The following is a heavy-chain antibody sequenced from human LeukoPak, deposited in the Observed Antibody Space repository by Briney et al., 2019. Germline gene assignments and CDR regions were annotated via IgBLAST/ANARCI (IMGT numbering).Heavy chain of an antibody. V-gene: IGHV3-23*01. CDR3: ARKSRFGDYDGY. D-gene: IGHD3-10*01. CDR1: GFTLSSYA. CDR2: ISDTGNT. Sequence: GGSLRLSCAASGFTLSSYAMSWVRQAPGKGLEWVSAISDTGNTYHADSVKGRFTISRDSSKNTLFLQMNRLRPEDTAVYYCARKSRFGDYDGYWGQGTLVTVSS. J-gene: IGHJ4*02.